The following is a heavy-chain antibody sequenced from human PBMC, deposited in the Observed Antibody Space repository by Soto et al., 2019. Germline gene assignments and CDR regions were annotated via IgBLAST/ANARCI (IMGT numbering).Heavy chain of an antibody. CDR1: GFTFSSYG. V-gene: IGHV3-33*01. D-gene: IGHD4-17*01. Sequence: GGSLRLSCAASGFTFSSYGMHWVRQAPGKGLEWVAVIWYDGSNKYYADSVKGRFTISRDNSKNTLYLQMNSLRAEDTAVYYCARCTYGDPYYFDYWGQGTLVTVSS. CDR2: IWYDGSNK. CDR3: ARCTYGDPYYFDY. J-gene: IGHJ4*02.